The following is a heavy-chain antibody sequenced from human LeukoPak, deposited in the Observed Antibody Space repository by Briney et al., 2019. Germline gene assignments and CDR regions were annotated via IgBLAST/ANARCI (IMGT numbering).Heavy chain of an antibody. Sequence: ASVKVSCKASGYTFTSYGISWVRQAPGQGLEWMGWINAYNGNTNYAQKLQGRVTMTTDTSTSTAYMELRSLRSDDTAVYYCARSMYYSDSSGYNGTHDAFDICGQGTMVTVSP. CDR2: INAYNGNT. D-gene: IGHD3-22*01. J-gene: IGHJ3*02. V-gene: IGHV1-18*01. CDR1: GYTFTSYG. CDR3: ARSMYYSDSSGYNGTHDAFDI.